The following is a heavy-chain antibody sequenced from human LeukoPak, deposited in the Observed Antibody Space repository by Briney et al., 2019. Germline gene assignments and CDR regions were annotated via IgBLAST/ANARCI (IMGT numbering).Heavy chain of an antibody. Sequence: SGTLSLTCAVSGGSISSNIWWTWVRQPPGKGLEWIGEIFHSGNTNYTPSLKSRVTISVDKSKNQFSLKLSSVTAADTAVYYCARVPRDGYNYYFDYWGQGTLVTVSS. CDR3: ARVPRDGYNYYFDY. J-gene: IGHJ4*02. CDR1: GGSISSNIW. V-gene: IGHV4-4*02. CDR2: IFHSGNT. D-gene: IGHD5-24*01.